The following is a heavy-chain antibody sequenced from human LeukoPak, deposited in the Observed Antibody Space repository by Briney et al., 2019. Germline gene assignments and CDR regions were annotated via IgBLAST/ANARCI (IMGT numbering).Heavy chain of an antibody. D-gene: IGHD3-22*01. CDR3: AKDVDYYDSSGQYYFDY. CDR1: GFTFSSYG. Sequence: GGSLRLSCAASGFTFSSYGMHWVRQAPGKGLEWVAVISYDGSNKYYADSVKGRFTISRDNSKNTLYLQMNSLRAEDTAVYYCAKDVDYYDSSGQYYFDYWGQGTLVTVSS. CDR2: ISYDGSNK. V-gene: IGHV3-30*18. J-gene: IGHJ4*02.